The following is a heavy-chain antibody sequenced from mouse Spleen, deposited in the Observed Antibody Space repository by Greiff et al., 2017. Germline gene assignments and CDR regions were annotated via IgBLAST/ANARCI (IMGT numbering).Heavy chain of an antibody. D-gene: IGHD4-1*01. CDR3: AREDWDGYYFDY. V-gene: IGHV1-19*01. CDR1: GYTFTDYY. Sequence: VQLQQSGPVLVKPGASVKMSCKASGYTFTDYYMNWVKQSHGKSLEWIGVINPYNGGTSYNQKFKGKATLTVDKSSSTAYMELNSLTSEDSAVYYCAREDWDGYYFDYWGQGTTLTVSS. CDR2: INPYNGGT. J-gene: IGHJ2*01.